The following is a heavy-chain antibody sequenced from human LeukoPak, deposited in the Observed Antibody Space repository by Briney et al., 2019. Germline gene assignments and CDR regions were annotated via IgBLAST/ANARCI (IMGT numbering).Heavy chain of an antibody. CDR1: GGSVSSGGYY. CDR3: AREKNYDVLTGN. V-gene: IGHV4-31*03. Sequence: SETLSLTCTVSGGSVSSGGYYWSWIRQHPGKGLEWIGCIFYSGSTYFNPSLKSRVTISVDTSKNQFTLKLSSVTAADMAVYYCAREKNYDVLTGNWGQGTLVTVSS. J-gene: IGHJ1*01. D-gene: IGHD3-9*01. CDR2: IFYSGST.